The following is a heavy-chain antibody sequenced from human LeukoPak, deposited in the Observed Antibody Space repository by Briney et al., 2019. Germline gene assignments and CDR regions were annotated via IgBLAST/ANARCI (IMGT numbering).Heavy chain of an antibody. J-gene: IGHJ3*02. D-gene: IGHD4-17*01. CDR3: TRDRNWRVTTDYYDVFDI. V-gene: IGHV3-7*03. Sequence: GGSLRLSCAASGFTFSTYWMTWVRQTPGKGLEWVANIKEDGSENHYVDTVKGRFTISRDNAKNSLYLQMNSLRAKDTAVYYCTRDRNWRVTTDYYDVFDIWGQGTMVTVSS. CDR2: IKEDGSEN. CDR1: GFTFSTYW.